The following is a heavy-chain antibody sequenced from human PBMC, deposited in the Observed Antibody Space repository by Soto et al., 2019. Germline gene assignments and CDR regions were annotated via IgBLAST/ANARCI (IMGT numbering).Heavy chain of an antibody. CDR1: GFTFSSYA. D-gene: IGHD3-3*01. CDR2: ISGSGGST. J-gene: IGHJ4*02. CDR3: AKGRLRFLEWLFTYYFDY. V-gene: IGHV3-23*01. Sequence: EVQLLESGGGLVQPGGSLRLSCAASGFTFSSYAMSWVRQAPGKGLEWVSAISGSGGSTYYADSVKGRFTISRDNSKNPLYLQMNSLRAEDTAVYYCAKGRLRFLEWLFTYYFDYWGQGTLVTVSS.